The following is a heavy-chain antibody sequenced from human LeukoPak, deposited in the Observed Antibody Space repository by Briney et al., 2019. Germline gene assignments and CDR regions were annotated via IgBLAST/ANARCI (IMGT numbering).Heavy chain of an antibody. V-gene: IGHV1-69*13. Sequence: SVKVSCKASGGTFSSYAISWVGQAPGQRLEWMGGIIPIFGTANYAQKFQGRVTITADESTSTAYMELSSLRSEDTAVYYCARSTYANYGSGSYYHYYFDYWGQGTLVTVSS. CDR1: GGTFSSYA. CDR3: ARSTYANYGSGSYYHYYFDY. CDR2: IIPIFGTA. J-gene: IGHJ4*02. D-gene: IGHD3-10*01.